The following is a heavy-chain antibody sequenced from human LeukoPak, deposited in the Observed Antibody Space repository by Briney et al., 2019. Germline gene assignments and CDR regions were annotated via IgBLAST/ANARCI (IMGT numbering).Heavy chain of an antibody. CDR1: GGSISGYY. D-gene: IGHD6-6*01. CDR2: IYSSGST. J-gene: IGHJ4*02. V-gene: IGHV4-59*08. Sequence: SSETLSLTCTVSGGSISGYYWTWIRQPPGKGLEWIGYIYSSGSTNCNPSLKSRVTISVDTSKNQFSLRLSSVTAADTAVYYCARHRYTSSSSYFDFWGQGTLVTVSS. CDR3: ARHRYTSSSSYFDF.